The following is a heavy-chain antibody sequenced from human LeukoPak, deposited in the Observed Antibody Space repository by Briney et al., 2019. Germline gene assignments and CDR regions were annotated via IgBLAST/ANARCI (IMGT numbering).Heavy chain of an antibody. Sequence: ASVKVSCKAPGYTFTSYAMHWVRQAPGQRLEWMGWINAGNGNTKYSQKFQGRVTITRGTSASTAYMELSSLRSEDTAVYYCAREVLLWFGELPDYWGQGTLVTVSS. D-gene: IGHD3-10*01. J-gene: IGHJ4*02. CDR3: AREVLLWFGELPDY. CDR1: GYTFTSYA. CDR2: INAGNGNT. V-gene: IGHV1-3*01.